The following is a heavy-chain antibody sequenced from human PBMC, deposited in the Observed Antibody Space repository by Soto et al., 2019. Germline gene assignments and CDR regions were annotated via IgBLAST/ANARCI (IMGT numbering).Heavy chain of an antibody. CDR2: MNPNSGNT. J-gene: IGHJ6*02. Sequence: XSVKVSCEASGYTFTSYDINWVRQATGQGLEWMGWMNPNSGNTGYAQKFQGRVTMTRNTSISTAYMELSSLRSEDTAVYYCARGIYHDFWSGYFRNYYYGMGVWGQGTTVTVS. CDR1: GYTFTSYD. D-gene: IGHD3-3*01. CDR3: ARGIYHDFWSGYFRNYYYGMGV. V-gene: IGHV1-8*01.